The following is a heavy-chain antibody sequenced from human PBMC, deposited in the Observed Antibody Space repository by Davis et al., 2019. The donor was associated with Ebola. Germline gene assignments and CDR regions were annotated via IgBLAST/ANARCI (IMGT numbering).Heavy chain of an antibody. CDR2: ISWNSGSI. V-gene: IGHV3-9*01. J-gene: IGHJ6*02. Sequence: PGGSLRLSCAASGFTFDDYAMHWVRQAPGKGLEWVSGISWNSGSIGYADSVKGRFTISRDNAKNSLYLQMNSLRAEDTALYYCAKGTDLRWYYGMDVWGQGTTVTVSS. CDR3: AKGTDLRWYYGMDV. D-gene: IGHD4-23*01. CDR1: GFTFDDYA.